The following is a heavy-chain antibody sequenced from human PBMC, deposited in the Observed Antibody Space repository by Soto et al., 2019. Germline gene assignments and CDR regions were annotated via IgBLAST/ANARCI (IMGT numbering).Heavy chain of an antibody. CDR3: AREKELLGFDP. Sequence: QVQLVQSGAEVKKPGASVKVSCKASGYTFTSYDINWVRQATGQGLEWMGWMNPNSGNTGYAQKVQGRVTMTRNTSINTAYMELSRLGSEDTAVYYCAREKELLGFDPWGQGTLVTVSS. J-gene: IGHJ5*02. D-gene: IGHD3-10*01. V-gene: IGHV1-8*01. CDR2: MNPNSGNT. CDR1: GYTFTSYD.